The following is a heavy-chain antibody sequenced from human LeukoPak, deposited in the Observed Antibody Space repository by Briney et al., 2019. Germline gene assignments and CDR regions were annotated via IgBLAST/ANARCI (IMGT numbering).Heavy chain of an antibody. J-gene: IGHJ5*02. CDR1: GGSFSGYY. V-gene: IGHV4-34*01. CDR3: ARRIGAPTDRFDP. D-gene: IGHD3-3*01. Sequence: SETLSLTCAVYGGSFSGYYWSWIRQPPGKGLEWIGEINHSGSTNYNPSLKSRVTISVDTSKNQFSLKLSSVTAADTAVYYCARRIGAPTDRFDPWGQGTLVTVSS. CDR2: INHSGST.